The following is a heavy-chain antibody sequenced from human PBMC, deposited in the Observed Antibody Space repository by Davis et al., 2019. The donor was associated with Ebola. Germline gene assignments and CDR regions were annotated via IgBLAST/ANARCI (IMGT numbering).Heavy chain of an antibody. CDR2: ISSSSSYI. J-gene: IGHJ3*02. D-gene: IGHD7-27*01. CDR1: GFTFSSYS. CDR3: AKDLAWGAFDI. V-gene: IGHV3-21*04. Sequence: GESLKISCAASGFTFSSYSMNWVRQAPGKGLEWVSSISSSSSYIYYADSVKGRFTISRDNAKNSLYLQMNSLRAEDTAVYYCAKDLAWGAFDIWGQGTMVTVSS.